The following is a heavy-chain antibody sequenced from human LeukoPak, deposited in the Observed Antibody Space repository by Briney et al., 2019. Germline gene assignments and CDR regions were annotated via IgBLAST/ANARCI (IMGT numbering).Heavy chain of an antibody. D-gene: IGHD1-26*01. J-gene: IGHJ6*02. CDR2: IADYT. CDR1: GFTFSTFA. V-gene: IGHV3-23*01. CDR3: AKESGAHYGFGMDV. Sequence: PGGSLRLSCAASGFTFSTFAMTWVRQAPGKGLEWVSSIADYTAYADSVKGRFTISRDNSKNTPYLQMDSLRAGDTALYYCAKESGAHYGFGMDVWGQGTTVTVSS.